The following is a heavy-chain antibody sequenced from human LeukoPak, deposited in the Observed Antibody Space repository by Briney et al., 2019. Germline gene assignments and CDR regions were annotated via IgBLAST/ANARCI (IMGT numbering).Heavy chain of an antibody. CDR3: ARDRGLRATAGTRIDF. CDR1: GGSISSYY. J-gene: IGHJ4*02. CDR2: IYTSGSA. D-gene: IGHD6-13*01. V-gene: IGHV4-4*07. Sequence: PSETLSLTCTVSGGSISSYYWSWIRQPAGKGLEWIGRIYTSGSANYNPSLKSRVTISVDRSKNQFSLELSSVTAADTALYYCARDRGLRATAGTRIDFWGQGTLVTVSS.